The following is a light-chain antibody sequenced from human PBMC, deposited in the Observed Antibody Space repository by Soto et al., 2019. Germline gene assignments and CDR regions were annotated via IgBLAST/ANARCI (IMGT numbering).Light chain of an antibody. Sequence: EIVMTQSPATLSVSPGERATLSCRASQSVSGNLAWYQQKPGQAPRLLIYGASTRATGIPARFSGSGSGTEFTLTISSLQSEDFAIYYWQQYNNWPPLTFGGGTKVEIK. CDR3: QQYNNWPPLT. CDR2: GAS. CDR1: QSVSGN. V-gene: IGKV3-15*01. J-gene: IGKJ4*01.